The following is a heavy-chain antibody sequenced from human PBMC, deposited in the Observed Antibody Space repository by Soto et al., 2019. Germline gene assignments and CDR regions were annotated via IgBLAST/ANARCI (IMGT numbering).Heavy chain of an antibody. CDR1: GFPFTVFW. Sequence: GGSLRLSCAASGFPFTVFWMSWVRRVPGKGLEWLANINQGGSETYYVDYVKGCFTISRDNAANLVYLEMNSLRAEDTAVYYCARDGPIQQLGQSYQFWGQGTLVTVSS. CDR3: ARDGPIQQLGQSYQF. D-gene: IGHD4-4*01. V-gene: IGHV3-7*01. J-gene: IGHJ1*01. CDR2: INQGGSET.